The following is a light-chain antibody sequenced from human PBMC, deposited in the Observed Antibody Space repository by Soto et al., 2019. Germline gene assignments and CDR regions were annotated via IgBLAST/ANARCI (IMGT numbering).Light chain of an antibody. CDR3: QQYNNWPYT. J-gene: IGKJ2*01. V-gene: IGKV3-15*01. CDR1: QSVSSN. CDR2: GAS. Sequence: DIVMTQSPVTLSVSPGERATLSCRASQSVSSNLAWYQQKPGQAPRLLIYGASTRASDVPDGFTGSGSGTQCTLTIASLHSEDVAVYFCQQYNNWPYTFGQGTKVDIK.